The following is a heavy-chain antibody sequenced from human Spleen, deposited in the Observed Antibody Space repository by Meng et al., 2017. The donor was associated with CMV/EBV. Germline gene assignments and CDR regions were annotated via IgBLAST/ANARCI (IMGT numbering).Heavy chain of an antibody. CDR3: ARLRVVLTTYYYDGMDV. V-gene: IGHV4-34*01. Sequence: SETLSLTCAVYGESFSGYYWSWIRQPPGKGLEWIGEINHSGSANYNPSLKSRATISVDASKNQFSLKLTSVTAADTALYYCARLRVVLTTYYYDGMDVWGQGTTVTVSS. CDR2: INHSGSA. CDR1: GESFSGYY. J-gene: IGHJ6*02. D-gene: IGHD4/OR15-4a*01.